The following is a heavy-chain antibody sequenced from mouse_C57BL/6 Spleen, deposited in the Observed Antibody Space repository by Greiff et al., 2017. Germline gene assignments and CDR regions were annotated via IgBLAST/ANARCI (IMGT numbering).Heavy chain of an antibody. Sequence: QVQLQQPGAELVKPGASVKLSCKASGYTFTSYWMHWVKQRPGQGLEWIGMIHPNSGSTNYNEKFKSKATLPVDKSSSTSYMQLSSLTSEDAAVYYCASGNDGSSGDYWGQGTTLTVSS. D-gene: IGHD1-1*01. CDR1: GYTFTSYW. CDR3: ASGNDGSSGDY. V-gene: IGHV1-64*01. CDR2: IHPNSGST. J-gene: IGHJ2*01.